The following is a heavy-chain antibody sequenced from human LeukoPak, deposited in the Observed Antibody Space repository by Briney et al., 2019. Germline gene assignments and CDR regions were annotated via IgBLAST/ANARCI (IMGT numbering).Heavy chain of an antibody. CDR1: GSRFTSYW. V-gene: IGHV5-51*01. J-gene: IGHJ4*02. D-gene: IGHD4-17*01. CDR2: IYLSDSDT. Sequence: GESLKISCKASGSRFTSYWIGWVRQIPGKGLEWMGIIYLSDSDTTYSPSFQGRVTISADKSISTAYLQWSSLKASDTAIYYCARRVYGDYSFHYWGQGTLVTVSS. CDR3: ARRVYGDYSFHY.